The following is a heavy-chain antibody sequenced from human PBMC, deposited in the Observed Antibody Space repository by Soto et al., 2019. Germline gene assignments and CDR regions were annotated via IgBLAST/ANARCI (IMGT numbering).Heavy chain of an antibody. CDR3: ARDHHRYSGYDYVDY. V-gene: IGHV3-11*05. J-gene: IGHJ4*02. D-gene: IGHD5-12*01. CDR2: ISSSSSYT. CDR1: GFTVSNKY. Sequence: PGGSLRLSCVASGFTVSNKYMSWVRQAPGKGLEWVSYISSSSSYTNYADSVKGRFTISRDNAKNSLYLQMNSLRAEDTAVYYCARDHHRYSGYDYVDYWGQGTLVTVSS.